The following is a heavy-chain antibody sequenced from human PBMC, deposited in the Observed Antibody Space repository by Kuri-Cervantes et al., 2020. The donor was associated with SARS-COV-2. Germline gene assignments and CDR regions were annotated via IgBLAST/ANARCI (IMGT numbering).Heavy chain of an antibody. CDR1: GFTFSSYA. CDR3: ARGDYYDSSGYYLHYFDY. V-gene: IGHV3-30-3*01. CDR2: ISYDGSSK. Sequence: GGSLRLSCAASGFTFSSYAMHWVRQAPGKGLEWVAVISYDGSSKYYADSVKGRFTISRDNSKNTLYLQMNSLRAEDTAVYYCARGDYYDSSGYYLHYFDYWGQGTLVTVSS. D-gene: IGHD3-22*01. J-gene: IGHJ4*02.